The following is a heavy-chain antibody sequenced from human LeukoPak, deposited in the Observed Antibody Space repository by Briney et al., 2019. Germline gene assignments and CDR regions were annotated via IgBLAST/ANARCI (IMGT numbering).Heavy chain of an antibody. CDR3: ARIRTTVTRPYYFDH. D-gene: IGHD4-17*01. CDR2: IYYSGST. V-gene: IGHV4-31*03. CDR1: GGSISSGGYY. J-gene: IGHJ4*02. Sequence: SETLSLTCTVSGGSISSGGYYWSWIRQHPGKGLEWIGYIYYSGSTYYNPSLKSRVTISVDTSKNQFSLKLSSVTAADTAVYYCARIRTTVTRPYYFDHWGQGTLVTVSS.